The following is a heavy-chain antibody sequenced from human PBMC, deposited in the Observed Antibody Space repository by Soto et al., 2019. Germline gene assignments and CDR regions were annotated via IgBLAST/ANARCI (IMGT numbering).Heavy chain of an antibody. CDR3: ARGSYYYGSGSKPRSDYYYSMDV. CDR2: ISAYNGNT. J-gene: IGHJ6*02. V-gene: IGHV1-18*01. D-gene: IGHD3-10*01. Sequence: QVQLVQSGAEVKKPGASVKVSCKASGYTFTSYGISWVRQAPGQGLEWMGWISAYNGNTNYAQKLQGRVTMTTDTSMSTAYMELRSLRSDDTAVYYCARGSYYYGSGSKPRSDYYYSMDVWGQGTTVTVSS. CDR1: GYTFTSYG.